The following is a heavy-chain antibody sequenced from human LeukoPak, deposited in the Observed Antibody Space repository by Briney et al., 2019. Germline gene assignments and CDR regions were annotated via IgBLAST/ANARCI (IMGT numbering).Heavy chain of an antibody. CDR1: GYSFTKYW. Sequence: KLGEPLKISCKGSGYSFTKYWIGWVRQMPGKGLEWMGIISPGDSETRYSPSFQGQVTISADKSINTAYLQWISLKASDTAMYYCARPGSGRRNDAFDIWGQGTMVTVSS. CDR3: ARPGSGRRNDAFDI. V-gene: IGHV5-51*01. D-gene: IGHD3-10*01. J-gene: IGHJ3*02. CDR2: ISPGDSET.